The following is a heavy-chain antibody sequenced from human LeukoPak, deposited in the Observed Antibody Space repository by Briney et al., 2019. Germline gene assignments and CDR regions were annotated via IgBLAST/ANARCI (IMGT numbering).Heavy chain of an antibody. D-gene: IGHD3-3*01. CDR1: GFTFSSYG. CDR3: AKDHNYDFWSGYSDY. Sequence: GRSLRLSCAASGFTFSSYGMHWVRQAPGKGLEWVAVIWYGGSNKYYADSVKGRFTISRDNSKNTLYLQMNSLRAEDTAVYYCAKDHNYDFWSGYSDYWGQGTLVTVSS. CDR2: IWYGGSNK. J-gene: IGHJ4*02. V-gene: IGHV3-30*18.